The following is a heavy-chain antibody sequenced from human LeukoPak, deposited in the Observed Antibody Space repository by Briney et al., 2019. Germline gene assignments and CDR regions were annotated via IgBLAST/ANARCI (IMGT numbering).Heavy chain of an antibody. V-gene: IGHV1-2*02. D-gene: IGHD3-10*01. CDR1: GYTFTGYY. CDR3: ARETMVRGVISEQFDY. J-gene: IGHJ4*02. Sequence: ASVKVSCKAPGYTFTGYYMHWVRQAPGQGLEWMGWINPNSGGTNYAQKFQGRVTMTRDTSISTAYMELSRLRSDDTAVYYCARETMVRGVISEQFDYWGQGTLVTVSS. CDR2: INPNSGGT.